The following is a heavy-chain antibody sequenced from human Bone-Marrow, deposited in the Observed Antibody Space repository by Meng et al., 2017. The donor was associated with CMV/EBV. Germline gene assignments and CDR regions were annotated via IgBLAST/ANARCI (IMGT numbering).Heavy chain of an antibody. CDR3: AKEEYSSSWYGYYGMDV. Sequence: GESLKISCAASGFTFSSYSMNWVRQAPGKGLEFVAVISSGGFTYYADSVKGRFIISRDNSKNTLYLQMNSLRAEDTAVYYCAKEEYSSSWYGYYGMDVWGQGTTVTVSS. CDR1: GFTFSSYS. CDR2: ISSGGFT. D-gene: IGHD6-13*01. J-gene: IGHJ6*02. V-gene: IGHV3-53*01.